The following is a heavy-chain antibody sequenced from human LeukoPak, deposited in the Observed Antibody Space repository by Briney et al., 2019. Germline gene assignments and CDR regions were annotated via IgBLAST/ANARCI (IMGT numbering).Heavy chain of an antibody. D-gene: IGHD4/OR15-4a*01. J-gene: IGHJ4*02. CDR2: IYSGTT. CDR1: GFTVSSNS. V-gene: IGHV3-53*01. Sequence: PGGSLRLSCTVSGFTVSSNSMSWVRQAPGKGLEWVSFIYSGTTHYSDSVKGRFTISRDNSKNTLHLQMNSLRAEDTAVYYCARRAGAYSHPYDYWGQGTLVTVSS. CDR3: ARRAGAYSHPYDY.